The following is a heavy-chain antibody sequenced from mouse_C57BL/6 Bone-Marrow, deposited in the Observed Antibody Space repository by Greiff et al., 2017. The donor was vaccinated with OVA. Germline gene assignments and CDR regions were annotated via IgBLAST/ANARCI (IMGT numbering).Heavy chain of an antibody. D-gene: IGHD1-1*01. V-gene: IGHV1-39*01. CDR2: INPNYGTT. J-gene: IGHJ1*03. Sequence: EVKLQESGPELVKPGASVKISCKASGYSFTDYNMNWVKQSNGKSLEWIGVINPNYGTTSYNQKFKGKATLTVDQSSSTAYMQLNSLTSEDSAVYYCARESYYYGSSYEGYFDVWGTGTTVTVSS. CDR3: ARESYYYGSSYEGYFDV. CDR1: GYSFTDYN.